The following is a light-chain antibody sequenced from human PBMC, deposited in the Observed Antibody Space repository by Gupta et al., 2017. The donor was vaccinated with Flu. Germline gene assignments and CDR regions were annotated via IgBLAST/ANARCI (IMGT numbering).Light chain of an antibody. CDR3: QVWDSSSDRGV. J-gene: IGLJ3*02. CDR1: NIASKA. V-gene: IGLV3-21*02. CDR2: DDS. Sequence: SFVLTQPPSVSVAPGQTARTACGGNNIASKAVHWYQQKPGQAPVLVVNDDSDRPSGIPERFSGSNSGNTATLSISRVEAGDEADYYCQVWDSSSDRGVFGGGTKLTVL.